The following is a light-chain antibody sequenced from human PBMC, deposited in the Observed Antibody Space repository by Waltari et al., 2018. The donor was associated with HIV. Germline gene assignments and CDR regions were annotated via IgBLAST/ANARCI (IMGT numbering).Light chain of an antibody. J-gene: IGKJ2*01. Sequence: DFVMTQSPDSLTVSLGERATINCKSSQSVLYSSNNKNYLAWYQQKSGQPPKLRIYWASTRESGVPDRFSGSGAGTDFTLTINSLQAEDVAVYYCQQYYDNPYTFGQGTKLEI. CDR2: WAS. CDR3: QQYYDNPYT. CDR1: QSVLYSSNNKNY. V-gene: IGKV4-1*01.